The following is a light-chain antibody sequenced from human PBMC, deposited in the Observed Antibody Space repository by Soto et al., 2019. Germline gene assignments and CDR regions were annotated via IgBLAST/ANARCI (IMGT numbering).Light chain of an antibody. CDR2: GSS. V-gene: IGKV3-20*01. J-gene: IGKJ5*01. Sequence: ETVLTQSPGTLSLSPGERATLSCRASQSVTSSDLAWYQQKPGQAPRLLTYGSSIRATGIPDRFSGSGSETDFILSISRLEPEDFAVYYCQQYGSSLFTFGQGTRLEIK. CDR1: QSVTSSD. CDR3: QQYGSSLFT.